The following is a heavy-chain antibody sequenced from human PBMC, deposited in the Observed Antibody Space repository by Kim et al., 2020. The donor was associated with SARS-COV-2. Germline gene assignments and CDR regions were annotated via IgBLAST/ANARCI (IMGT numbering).Heavy chain of an antibody. J-gene: IGHJ6*02. D-gene: IGHD3-9*01. V-gene: IGHV3-43*02. Sequence: GGSLRPSCAASGFTFDDYGMHWVRQAPGKGLEWVSLISGDGGSTYYADSVKGRFTISRDNSKNSLYLQMNSLRTEDTALYYCAKDLTGFYIHFYYYYGMDVWGQGTTVTVSS. CDR1: GFTFDDYG. CDR2: ISGDGGST. CDR3: AKDLTGFYIHFYYYYGMDV.